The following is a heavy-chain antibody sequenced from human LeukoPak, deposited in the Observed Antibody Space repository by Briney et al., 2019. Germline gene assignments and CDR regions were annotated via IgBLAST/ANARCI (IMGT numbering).Heavy chain of an antibody. CDR2: IHHSGSA. Sequence: SETLSLTCGVSDYSIGSGYYWGWIRQPPGKGLEWIGSIHHSGSAYYNPSLKSRVTISVDTSKNQFSLRLSSVTAADTAVYYCVRAPYYYDNSGYPDYWGQGTLVTVSS. V-gene: IGHV4-38-2*01. D-gene: IGHD3-22*01. J-gene: IGHJ4*02. CDR3: VRAPYYYDNSGYPDY. CDR1: DYSIGSGYY.